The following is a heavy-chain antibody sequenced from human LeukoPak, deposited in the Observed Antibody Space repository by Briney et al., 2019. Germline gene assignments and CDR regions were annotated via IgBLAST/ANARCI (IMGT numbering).Heavy chain of an antibody. CDR1: GGSFSGYY. CDR3: ARGRGYSSGWYFDY. J-gene: IGHJ4*02. Sequence: PSETLSLTCAVYGGSFSGYYWSWIRQPPEKGLEWIGEINHSGSTNYNPSLKSRVTISVDTSKNQFSLKLSSVTAADTAVYYCARGRGYSSGWYFDYWGQGTLVTVSS. V-gene: IGHV4-34*01. CDR2: INHSGST. D-gene: IGHD6-19*01.